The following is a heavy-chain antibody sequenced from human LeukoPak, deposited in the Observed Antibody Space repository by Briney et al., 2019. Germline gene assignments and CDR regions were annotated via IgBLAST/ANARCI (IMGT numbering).Heavy chain of an antibody. CDR2: ISYSGNT. D-gene: IGHD4-23*01. V-gene: IGHV4-59*11. J-gene: IGHJ4*02. Sequence: PSETLSLTCSVSGGSIITHNWNWIRQPPGKGLEWIGYISYSGNTNYNPSLKSRVTISVDTSKNQFSLKLSSVTAADTAVYYCARSTVVTPPDYWGQGTLVTVSS. CDR3: ARSTVVTPPDY. CDR1: GGSIITHN.